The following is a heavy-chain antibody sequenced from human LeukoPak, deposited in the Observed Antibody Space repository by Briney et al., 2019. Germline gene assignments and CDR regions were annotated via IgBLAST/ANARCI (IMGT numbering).Heavy chain of an antibody. CDR1: GFTFSSYG. CDR2: IRYDGSDK. V-gene: IGHV3-30*02. CDR3: AKDLFYDRSGLPPGY. J-gene: IGHJ4*02. D-gene: IGHD3-22*01. Sequence: PGGSLRLSCAASGFTFSSYGMHWVRQAPGKGPEWVAFIRYDGSDKYYADSVKGRFTISRDNAKNTLYLQMNSLRDEDTAVFYCAKDLFYDRSGLPPGYWGQGTLVTVSS.